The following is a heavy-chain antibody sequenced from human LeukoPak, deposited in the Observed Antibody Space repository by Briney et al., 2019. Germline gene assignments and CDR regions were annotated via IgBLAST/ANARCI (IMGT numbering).Heavy chain of an antibody. Sequence: SETLSLTCAVYGGSFSGYYWSWIRQPPGKGLEWIGEINHSGSTNYNPSLKSRVTISVDTSKNQFSLKLSSATAADTAVYYCANDRYSSSWTQEGGDYWGQGTLVTVSS. V-gene: IGHV4-34*01. CDR3: ANDRYSSSWTQEGGDY. D-gene: IGHD6-13*01. CDR2: INHSGST. CDR1: GGSFSGYY. J-gene: IGHJ4*02.